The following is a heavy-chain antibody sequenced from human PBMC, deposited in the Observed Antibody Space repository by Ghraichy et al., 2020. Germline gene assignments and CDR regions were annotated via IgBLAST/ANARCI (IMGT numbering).Heavy chain of an antibody. Sequence: GVLNISCTVSGITFSSYAMSWVRLAPGKGLEWVASISNSGDKTYFPDSVKGQFIISRDNSKDTLFLQMNNLRPEDTAVYYCALKRRGSGTYHFHYWGRGTLVTVSS. CDR1: GITFSSYA. D-gene: IGHD1-26*01. J-gene: IGHJ4*02. CDR2: ISNSGDKT. V-gene: IGHV3-23*01. CDR3: ALKRRGSGTYHFHY.